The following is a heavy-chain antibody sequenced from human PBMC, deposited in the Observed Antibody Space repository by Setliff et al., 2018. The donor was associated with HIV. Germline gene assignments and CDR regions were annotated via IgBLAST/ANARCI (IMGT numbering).Heavy chain of an antibody. CDR2: ISIGSGGAI. V-gene: IGHV3-48*03. CDR3: ARDYLYYNLYNGSPVYGMDV. CDR1: GFTFRNYK. J-gene: IGHJ6*02. Sequence: GGSLRLSCAASGFTFRNYKFNWVRQAPGRGLEWVSSISIGSGGAIDYADSVQGRSTISRDNSKNSLYLQMNSLRVEDTAVYYCARDYLYYNLYNGSPVYGMDVWGQGTTVTVSS. D-gene: IGHD3-3*01.